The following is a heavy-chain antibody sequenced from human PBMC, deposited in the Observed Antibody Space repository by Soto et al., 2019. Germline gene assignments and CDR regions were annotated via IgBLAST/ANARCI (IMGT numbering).Heavy chain of an antibody. V-gene: IGHV3-33*01. Sequence: GGSLRLSCAASGFTFSSYGMHWVRQAPGKGLEWVAVIWYDGNNKYYADSVKGRFTISRDNSKNTLYLQMNSLRAEDTAVYYCARAGYDFWSGYPPVYYFDYWGQGTLVTVSS. D-gene: IGHD3-3*01. J-gene: IGHJ4*02. CDR3: ARAGYDFWSGYPPVYYFDY. CDR2: IWYDGNNK. CDR1: GFTFSSYG.